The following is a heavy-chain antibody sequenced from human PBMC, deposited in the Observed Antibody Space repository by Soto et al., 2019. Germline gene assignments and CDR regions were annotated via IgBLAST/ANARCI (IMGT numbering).Heavy chain of an antibody. CDR1: GCTFGSYA. CDR2: FSGRGGST. D-gene: IGHD3-16*02. V-gene: IGHV3-23*01. J-gene: IGHJ6*02. CDR3: AKVGRYSSYYYYYGMDV. Sequence: GGSGRLSCAASGCTFGSYARSWVRQAPGRGMEWVAAFSGRGGSTYYAASGRGRFSLSRDNSKKTLYLQMNSLRAEDTAVYYCAKVGRYSSYYYYYGMDVWGQGTTVTVSS.